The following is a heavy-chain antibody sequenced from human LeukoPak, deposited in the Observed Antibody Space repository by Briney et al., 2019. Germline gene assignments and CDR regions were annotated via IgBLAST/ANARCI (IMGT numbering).Heavy chain of an antibody. V-gene: IGHV1-46*01. CDR2: INPSGGST. CDR1: GYTFTSYY. Sequence: ASVKVSCKGSGYTFTSYYMHWVRQAPGQGLEWMGIINPSGGSTSYAQKFQGRVTMTRDTSTSTVYMELSSLRSEDTAVYYCARASCSGGSCAHFDYWGQGTLVTVSS. J-gene: IGHJ4*02. CDR3: ARASCSGGSCAHFDY. D-gene: IGHD2-15*01.